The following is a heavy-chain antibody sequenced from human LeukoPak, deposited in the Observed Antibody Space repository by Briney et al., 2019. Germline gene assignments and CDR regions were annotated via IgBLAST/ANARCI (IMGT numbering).Heavy chain of an antibody. CDR3: ARSILTGYYIFDY. CDR1: GHTFTGYY. CDR2: INPNSGGT. D-gene: IGHD3-9*01. J-gene: IGHJ4*02. Sequence: GASVKVSCKASGHTFTGYYMHWVRQAPGQGLEWMGWINPNSGGTNYAQKFQGRVTMTRDTSISTAYMELSRLRSDDTAVYYCARSILTGYYIFDYWGQGTLVTVSS. V-gene: IGHV1-2*02.